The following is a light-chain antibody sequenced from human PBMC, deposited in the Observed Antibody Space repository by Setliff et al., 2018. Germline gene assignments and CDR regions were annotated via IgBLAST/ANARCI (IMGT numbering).Light chain of an antibody. Sequence: QSVLTQPASVSGSPGQSITISCTGTSSDVGGYNYVSWYQQHPGKAPKLMIYAVSNRPSGVSNRFSGSKSGNTASLTISGLQAEDESDYYCSSYTTSGTYVFGTGTKATVL. CDR2: AVS. J-gene: IGLJ1*01. CDR3: SSYTTSGTYV. V-gene: IGLV2-14*01. CDR1: SSDVGGYNY.